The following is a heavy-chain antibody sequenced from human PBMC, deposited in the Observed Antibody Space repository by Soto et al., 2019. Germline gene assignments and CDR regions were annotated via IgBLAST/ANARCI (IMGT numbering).Heavy chain of an antibody. CDR1: GGGFISYS. J-gene: IGHJ4*02. CDR2: ITSSSSYI. Sequence: RGGSVWVSGVDFGGGFISYSSNWVRQAPGKGLEWVSSITSSSSYIYYADSVKGRFTISRDNTKNSLYLQMNSLRAEDTAVYYCARDPDQYDYWGQGTLVTVSS. V-gene: IGHV3-21*01. CDR3: ARDPDQYDY.